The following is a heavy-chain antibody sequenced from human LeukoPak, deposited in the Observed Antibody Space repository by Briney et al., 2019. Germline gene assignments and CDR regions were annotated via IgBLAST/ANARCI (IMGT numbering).Heavy chain of an antibody. V-gene: IGHV1-46*01. CDR2: INPSGGST. J-gene: IGHJ3*02. CDR1: GGTFSSYA. Sequence: GSSVKVSCKASGGTFSSYAISWVRQAPGQGLEWMGIINPSGGSTSYAQKFQGRVTMTRDMSTSTVYMELSSLRSEDTAVYYCARDRGEDAFDIWGQGTMVTVSS. CDR3: ARDRGEDAFDI. D-gene: IGHD6-25*01.